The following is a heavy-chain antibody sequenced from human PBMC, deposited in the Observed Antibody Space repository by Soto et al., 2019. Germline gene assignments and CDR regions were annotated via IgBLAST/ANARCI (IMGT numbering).Heavy chain of an antibody. V-gene: IGHV3-7*04. D-gene: IGHD3-10*01. CDR1: AFTFSSYW. J-gene: IGHJ4*02. CDR2: IKEDGSEK. CDR3: ARATGADKEDY. Sequence: GGSLRLSCGASAFTFSSYWMSWVRQAPGKGLEWVANIKEDGSEKYYVDSVKGRFTISRDNAKNSLYLQMNSLRAEDTAVYYCARATGADKEDYWGQGTLVTVSS.